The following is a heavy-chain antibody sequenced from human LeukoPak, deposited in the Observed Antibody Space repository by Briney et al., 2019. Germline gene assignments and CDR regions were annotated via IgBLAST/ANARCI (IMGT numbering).Heavy chain of an antibody. CDR3: ARRRPYSYGVADAFDI. J-gene: IGHJ3*02. CDR1: GGSISSSSYY. Sequence: SETLSLTCTVSGGSISSSSYYWGWIRQPPGKGLEWIGSIYYSGSTYYNPSLKSRVTISVDTSKNQFSLKLSSVTAADTAVYYCARRRPYSYGVADAFDIWGQGTMVTVSS. V-gene: IGHV4-39*07. CDR2: IYYSGST. D-gene: IGHD5-18*01.